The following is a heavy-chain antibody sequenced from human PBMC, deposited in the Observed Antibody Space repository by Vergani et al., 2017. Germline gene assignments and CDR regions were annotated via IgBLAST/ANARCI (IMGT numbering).Heavy chain of an antibody. CDR2: IIPIFGTA. J-gene: IGHJ4*02. CDR1: GGTFSSYA. Sequence: QVQLVQSGAEVKKPGSSVKVSCKASGGTFSSYAISWVRQAPGQGLEWMGGIIPIFGTANYAQKFQGRVTITADESTSTAYMELSSLRSEDTAVYYCARVDYYGSVSYYQQEFDYCGQGTLVTVSS. D-gene: IGHD3-10*01. V-gene: IGHV1-69*01. CDR3: ARVDYYGSVSYYQQEFDY.